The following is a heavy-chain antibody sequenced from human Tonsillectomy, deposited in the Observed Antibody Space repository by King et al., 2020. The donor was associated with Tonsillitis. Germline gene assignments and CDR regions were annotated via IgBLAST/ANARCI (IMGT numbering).Heavy chain of an antibody. CDR1: GHSVNSGYY. D-gene: IGHD5-12*01. Sequence: QMQLQESGPGLVKPSETLSLTCAVSGHSVNSGYYWGWIRQPPGKGLEWIGSIYHSGSTYNNPSLKSRVTISVDTSKNQFSLKLSSVTAADTAVYYCAQSGLYSGYDLGKYYFDYWGQGTLVTVSS. CDR3: AQSGLYSGYDLGKYYFDY. J-gene: IGHJ4*02. CDR2: IYHSGST. V-gene: IGHV4-38-2*01.